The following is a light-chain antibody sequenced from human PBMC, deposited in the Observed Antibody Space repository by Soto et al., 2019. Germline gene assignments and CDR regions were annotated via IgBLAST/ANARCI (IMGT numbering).Light chain of an antibody. CDR1: QSLLDSDDGNTY. V-gene: IGKV2-40*01. Sequence: DIVMTQTPLSLPVTPGEPASISCRSSQSLLDSDDGNTYLDWYLQKPGQSPQLLIYTVSYRASEVSDRLSGSGSGTDFTLKIGRVEAEDVGVYYCKQGMDFPATFGQGSKLEI. CDR3: KQGMDFPAT. CDR2: TVS. J-gene: IGKJ2*01.